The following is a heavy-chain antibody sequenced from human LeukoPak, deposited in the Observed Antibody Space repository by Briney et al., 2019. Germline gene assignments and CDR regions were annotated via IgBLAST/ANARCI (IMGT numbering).Heavy chain of an antibody. CDR2: MNPNSGNT. CDR1: GYTFTSYD. Sequence: GASVKVSCKASGYTFTSYDINWVRQATGQGLEWMGWMNPNSGNTGYAQKFQGRVTMTRNTSISTAYMELSSQRSEDTAVYYCARGSGYSYGYDAIDIWGQGTMVTVSS. J-gene: IGHJ3*02. D-gene: IGHD5-18*01. V-gene: IGHV1-8*01. CDR3: ARGSGYSYGYDAIDI.